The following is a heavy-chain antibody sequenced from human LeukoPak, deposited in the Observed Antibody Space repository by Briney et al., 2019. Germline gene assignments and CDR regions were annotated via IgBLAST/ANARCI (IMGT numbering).Heavy chain of an antibody. CDR3: ARCAYSSSNWFDP. CDR2: IYHSGST. D-gene: IGHD6-13*01. Sequence: SETLSLTCAVSGYSISSGYHWGWIRQPPGKGLEWIGSIYHSGSTYYNPSLKSRVTLSVDTSKNQFSLKLSSVTAADTAVYYCARCAYSSSNWFDPWGQGTLVTVSS. CDR1: GYSISSGYH. V-gene: IGHV4-38-2*01. J-gene: IGHJ5*02.